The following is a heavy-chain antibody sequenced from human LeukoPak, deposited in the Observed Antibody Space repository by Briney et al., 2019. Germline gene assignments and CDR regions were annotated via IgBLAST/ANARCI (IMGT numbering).Heavy chain of an antibody. D-gene: IGHD1-26*01. CDR3: ARDFSGTFHPFDF. CDR1: GDSITNRHHY. Sequence: PSETLSPTCSVSGDSITNRHHYWAWIRQPPGKGLEWVASIHYTGTTFYNPSLQSRLTISVDTSKNQFSLRLTSLTAADTAVYYCARDFSGTFHPFDFWGQGTLVTVSS. V-gene: IGHV4-39*07. CDR2: IHYTGTT. J-gene: IGHJ4*02.